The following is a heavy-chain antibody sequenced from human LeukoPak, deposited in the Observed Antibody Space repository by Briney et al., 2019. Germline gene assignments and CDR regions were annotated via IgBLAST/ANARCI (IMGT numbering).Heavy chain of an antibody. Sequence: SETLSLTCTVSGGSISSGDYYWSWIRQPPGKGLEWIGYIYYSGSTCYNPSLKSRVTISVDTSKNQFSLKLSSVTAADTAVYYCARESSYYDSSGYTYWGQGTLVTVSS. V-gene: IGHV4-30-4*01. CDR1: GGSISSGDYY. J-gene: IGHJ4*02. CDR3: ARESSYYDSSGYTY. CDR2: IYYSGST. D-gene: IGHD3-22*01.